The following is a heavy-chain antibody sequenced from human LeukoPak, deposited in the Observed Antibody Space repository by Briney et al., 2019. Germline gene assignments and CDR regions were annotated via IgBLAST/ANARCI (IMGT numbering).Heavy chain of an antibody. J-gene: IGHJ6*02. Sequence: PGGSLRLSCAASGFTFSDHYMDWVRQAPGKGLEWVGRIRNKANSYTTEYAASVKGRFTISRDDSKNSLYLQMNSLRAEDTAVYYCAKDQGDYYYYGMDVWGQGTTVTVSS. CDR1: GFTFSDHY. V-gene: IGHV3-72*01. CDR3: AKDQGDYYYYGMDV. CDR2: IRNKANSYTT.